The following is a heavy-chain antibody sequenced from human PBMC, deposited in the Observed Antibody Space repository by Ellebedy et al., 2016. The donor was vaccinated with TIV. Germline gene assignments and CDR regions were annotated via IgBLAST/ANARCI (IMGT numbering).Heavy chain of an antibody. CDR3: AKSRAGDLFDS. J-gene: IGHJ4*02. CDR1: GFNFSPYG. D-gene: IGHD3-16*01. V-gene: IGHV3-23*01. CDR2: ISQSPGIT. Sequence: GESLMISCETPGFNFSPYGMNCVRQAPGKWLEWVSTISQSPGITYYARSVKGRFTVSRDNSKNTVSLQMDSLRAEDTAIYYCAKSRAGDLFDSWGQGTLVTVSS.